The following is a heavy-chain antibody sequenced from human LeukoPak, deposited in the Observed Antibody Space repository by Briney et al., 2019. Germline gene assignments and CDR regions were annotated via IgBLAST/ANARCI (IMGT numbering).Heavy chain of an antibody. CDR2: IYSSGST. CDR3: ARGRLGYCSSTSCSDAFDI. Sequence: SQTLSLTCTVSGASINSGTYYWTWIRQPAGKGLEWIGRIYSSGSTDYNPSLKSRVTISVDTSKNQFSLKLSSVTAADTAVYYCARGRLGYCSSTSCSDAFDIWGQGTMVTVSS. CDR1: GASINSGTYY. J-gene: IGHJ3*02. V-gene: IGHV4-61*02. D-gene: IGHD2-2*01.